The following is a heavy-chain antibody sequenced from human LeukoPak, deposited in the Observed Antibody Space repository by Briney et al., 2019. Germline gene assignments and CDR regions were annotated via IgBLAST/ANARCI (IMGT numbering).Heavy chain of an antibody. V-gene: IGHV3-21*01. CDR1: GFTFSSYA. J-gene: IGHJ4*02. Sequence: GGSLRLSCAASGFTFSSYAMSWVRQAPGKGLEWVSSISSSSSYIYYADSVKGRFTISRDNAKNSLYLQMNSLRAEDTAVYYCARDPADIVVVVAATSYFDYWGQGTLVTVSS. CDR2: ISSSSSYI. CDR3: ARDPADIVVVVAATSYFDY. D-gene: IGHD2-15*01.